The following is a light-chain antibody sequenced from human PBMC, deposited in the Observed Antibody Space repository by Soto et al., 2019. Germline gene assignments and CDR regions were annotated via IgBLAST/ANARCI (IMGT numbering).Light chain of an antibody. V-gene: IGKV1-5*01. J-gene: IGKJ4*01. Sequence: DIPMTQSPSTLSATVGDRVTITCRASQSISSWLAWYQQKPGKAPKLLIYDASSLESGVPSRFSGSGSGTEFTLTISSLQPDDFATYYCQQYNSYSPLPFGGGTKVDIK. CDR1: QSISSW. CDR2: DAS. CDR3: QQYNSYSPLP.